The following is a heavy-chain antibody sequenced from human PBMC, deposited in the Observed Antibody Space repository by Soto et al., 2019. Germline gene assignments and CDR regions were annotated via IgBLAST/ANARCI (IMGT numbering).Heavy chain of an antibody. J-gene: IGHJ3*02. CDR1: GDSMSSSNW. D-gene: IGHD1-26*01. Sequence: PSETLSLTCTVSGDSMSSSNWWNWVRQPPGKGLEWIGEAHHSGRTNYNPSLKSRVTISVDRSQNHFSLYLQMNSLTTEDTALYSCAKFGWGGSYSESHASDIWGQGIMVTVSS. V-gene: IGHV4-4*02. CDR2: AHHSGRT. CDR3: AKFGWGGSYSESHASDI.